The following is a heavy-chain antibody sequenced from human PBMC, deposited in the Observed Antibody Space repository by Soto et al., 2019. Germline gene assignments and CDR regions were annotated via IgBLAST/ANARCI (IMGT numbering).Heavy chain of an antibody. J-gene: IGHJ4*02. CDR3: AKLGHLVLGVFDY. CDR1: GFTFSSYA. D-gene: IGHD6-6*01. Sequence: EVQLLESGGGLVQPGGSLRLSCAASGFTFSSYAMSWARQAPGKGLEWVSAISGSGGSTYYADSVKGRFTISSDNSENTLYLQINSLRAEDTAVSYCAKLGHLVLGVFDYWGQGTLVTVSS. V-gene: IGHV3-23*01. CDR2: ISGSGGST.